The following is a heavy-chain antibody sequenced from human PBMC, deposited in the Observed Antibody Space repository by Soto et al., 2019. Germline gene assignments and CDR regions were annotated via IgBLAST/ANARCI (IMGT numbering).Heavy chain of an antibody. J-gene: IGHJ6*03. D-gene: IGHD4-17*01. CDR2: INAGNGHT. V-gene: IGHV1-3*01. Sequence: RASVKVSCKASGYTFTSYAMHWVRQAPGQRLEWMGWINAGNGHTKYSQNFQGRVTITRDTSASTAYMELGSLRSEDTAVYYCARDRGDYGDYLYYYYYMDVWGKGTTVTVSS. CDR3: ARDRGDYGDYLYYYYYMDV. CDR1: GYTFTSYA.